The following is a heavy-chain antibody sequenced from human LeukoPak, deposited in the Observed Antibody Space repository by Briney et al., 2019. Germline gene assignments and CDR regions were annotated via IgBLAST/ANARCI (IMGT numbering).Heavy chain of an antibody. CDR3: ARAKRDYYDSRMHFVFDY. CDR1: GFTFSSYE. CDR2: ISSGGSTI. J-gene: IGHJ4*02. D-gene: IGHD3-22*01. Sequence: GSLRLSCAASGFTFSSYEMNWVRQAPGKGLEWVSYISSGGSTIYYADSVKGRFTISRDSAKNSLYLQMNSLRAEDTAVYYCARAKRDYYDSRMHFVFDYWGQGTLVTVSS. V-gene: IGHV3-48*03.